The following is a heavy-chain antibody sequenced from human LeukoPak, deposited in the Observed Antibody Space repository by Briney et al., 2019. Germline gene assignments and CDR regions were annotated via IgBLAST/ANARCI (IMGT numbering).Heavy chain of an antibody. CDR2: IYHSGST. V-gene: IGHV4-30-2*01. J-gene: IGHJ6*02. Sequence: SETLSLTCAVSGGSISSGGYSWSWIRQPPGKGLEWIGYIYHSGSTYYNPSLKSRVTISVDTSKNQFSLKLSSVTAADTAVYYCASSDPRKCSSTSCYNPNYYYYYGMDVWGQGTTVTVSS. D-gene: IGHD2-2*02. CDR3: ASSDPRKCSSTSCYNPNYYYYYGMDV. CDR1: GGSISSGGYS.